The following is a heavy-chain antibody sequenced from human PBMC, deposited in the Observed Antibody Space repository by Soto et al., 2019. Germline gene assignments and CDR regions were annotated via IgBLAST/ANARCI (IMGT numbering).Heavy chain of an antibody. CDR3: ARGVSVHYGFDY. CDR2: IKGDETNT. D-gene: IGHD3-10*01. CDR1: GFTFSSYW. Sequence: EVQLVESGGGLVQFGGSLRLSCAASGFTFSSYWMHWVRQVPGKGLVWVSRIKGDETNTDYADSVKGRFTISRDNVKNTLYLQMNSLRAEDTAVYYCARGVSVHYGFDYWGQGTPVTVSS. J-gene: IGHJ4*02. V-gene: IGHV3-74*01.